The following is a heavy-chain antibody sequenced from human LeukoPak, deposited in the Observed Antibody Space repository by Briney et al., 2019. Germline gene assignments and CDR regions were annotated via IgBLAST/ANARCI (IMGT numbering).Heavy chain of an antibody. Sequence: GGSLRLSCAVSGFTFSIYAMTWVRQAPGKGLYWVSAISGSDGSTYYAETAKGRFTISRDNAKNTLYLQMNSLRAEDTAVYYCASGLDSSSWKYGNWFDPWGQGTLVTVSS. J-gene: IGHJ5*02. CDR1: GFTFSIYA. D-gene: IGHD6-13*01. CDR3: ASGLDSSSWKYGNWFDP. V-gene: IGHV3-23*01. CDR2: ISGSDGST.